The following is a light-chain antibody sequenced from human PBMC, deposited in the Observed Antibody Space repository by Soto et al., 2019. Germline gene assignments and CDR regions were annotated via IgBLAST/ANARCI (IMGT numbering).Light chain of an antibody. CDR1: QSIGSS. CDR3: HQYNAYSTLT. J-gene: IGKJ4*01. V-gene: IGKV1-5*03. CDR2: RAS. Sequence: DIQMTQSPSTLSASVGDRVTITCRASQSIGSSLAWYQQRPGEAPKLLIYRASSLENGVPPRFSGSGSGTEFSLTISGLQPDDFATYYCHQYNAYSTLTFGGGTKVEIK.